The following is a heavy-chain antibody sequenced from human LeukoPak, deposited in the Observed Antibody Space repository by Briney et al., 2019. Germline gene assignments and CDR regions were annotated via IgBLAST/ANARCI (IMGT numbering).Heavy chain of an antibody. CDR2: ISYDGSNK. CDR3: ARDLGVVVVAALDY. J-gene: IGHJ4*02. CDR1: GFTFSSYA. V-gene: IGHV3-30-3*01. D-gene: IGHD2-15*01. Sequence: GRSLRLSCAASGFTFSSYAMHWVRQAPGKGLEWVAVISYDGSNKYYADSVKGRFTISRDNSKNTLYLQMNSLRAGDTAVYYCARDLGVVVVAALDYWGQGTLVTVSS.